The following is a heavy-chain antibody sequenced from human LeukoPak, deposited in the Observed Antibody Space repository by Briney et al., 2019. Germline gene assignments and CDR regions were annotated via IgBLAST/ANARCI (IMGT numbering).Heavy chain of an antibody. Sequence: SETLSLTCTVSGASISSYYWSWIRQPPGKGLEWIGYIHYSGSTNYNPSLKSRVTISLDTSENQFSLKLSSVTAADTAVYYCARGDGVYVYWGQGTLVTVSS. J-gene: IGHJ4*02. D-gene: IGHD5/OR15-5a*01. CDR3: ARGDGVYVY. CDR1: GASISSYY. CDR2: IHYSGST. V-gene: IGHV4-59*01.